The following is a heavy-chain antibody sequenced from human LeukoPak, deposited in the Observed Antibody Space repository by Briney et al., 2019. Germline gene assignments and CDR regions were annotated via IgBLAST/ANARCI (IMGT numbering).Heavy chain of an antibody. Sequence: NPSETLSLTCTVSGGSISSYYWSWIRQPPGKGLEWIGYIYYSGSTNYNPSLKSRVTISVDTSKNQFSLKLSSVTAADTAVYYCAREAMVRGVSPGGAFDIWGQGTMVTVSS. D-gene: IGHD3-10*01. CDR2: IYYSGST. J-gene: IGHJ3*02. V-gene: IGHV4-59*01. CDR3: AREAMVRGVSPGGAFDI. CDR1: GGSISSYY.